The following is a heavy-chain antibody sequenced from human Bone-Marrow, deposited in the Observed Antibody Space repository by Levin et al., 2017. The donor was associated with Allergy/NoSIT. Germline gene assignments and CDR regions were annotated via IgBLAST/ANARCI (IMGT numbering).Heavy chain of an antibody. V-gene: IGHV3-30*18. CDR3: AKKTSGYGYFDY. CDR2: ISYDGSNK. J-gene: IGHJ4*02. Sequence: GGSLRLSCAASGLTFSSDDMHWIRQAPGKGLEWLAVISYDGSNKDYINSVRGRFTISRDNSKNTLYLQMNSLRAEDTVVYYCAKKTSGYGYFDYWGQGTLVTVSS. CDR1: GLTFSSDD. D-gene: IGHD5-12*01.